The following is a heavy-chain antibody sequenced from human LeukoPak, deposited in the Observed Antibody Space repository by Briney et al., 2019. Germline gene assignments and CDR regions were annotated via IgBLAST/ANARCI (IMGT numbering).Heavy chain of an antibody. CDR1: GFTFSNYW. Sequence: GGSLRLSCAASGFTFSNYWMSWVRQAPGKGLEWVANIKFDGSDKFYVDSVKGRFTISRDNAKNLLYLQMNSLRAEDTAVYFCARRAIVVAGAAAEYFQHWGQGTLVTVSS. D-gene: IGHD6-13*01. V-gene: IGHV3-7*01. CDR2: IKFDGSDK. J-gene: IGHJ1*01. CDR3: ARRAIVVAGAAAEYFQH.